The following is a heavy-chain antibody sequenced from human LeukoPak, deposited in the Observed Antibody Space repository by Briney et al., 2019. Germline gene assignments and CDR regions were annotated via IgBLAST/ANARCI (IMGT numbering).Heavy chain of an antibody. J-gene: IGHJ4*02. CDR3: AREEAAAALPFDY. CDR1: GGTFSSYA. V-gene: IGHV1-69*05. CDR2: ITPIFGTA. Sequence: ASVKVSCKASGGTFSSYAISWVRQAPGQGLEWMGRITPIFGTANSAQKFQGRVTITTDESTSTAYMELSSLRSEDTAVYYCAREEAAAALPFDYWGQGTLVTVSS. D-gene: IGHD6-13*01.